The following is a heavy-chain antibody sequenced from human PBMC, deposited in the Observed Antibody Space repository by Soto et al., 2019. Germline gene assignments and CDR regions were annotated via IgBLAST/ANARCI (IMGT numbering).Heavy chain of an antibody. Sequence: ASVKVSCRASGYTFTGYYMHWVRQAPGQGLEWMGWINPNSGGTNYAQKFQGWVTMTRDTSISTAYMELSRLRSDDTAVYYCARESPGIAAAGTGYYYYYGMDVWGQGTTVTVSS. CDR3: ARESPGIAAAGTGYYYYYGMDV. D-gene: IGHD6-13*01. V-gene: IGHV1-2*04. CDR2: INPNSGGT. J-gene: IGHJ6*02. CDR1: GYTFTGYY.